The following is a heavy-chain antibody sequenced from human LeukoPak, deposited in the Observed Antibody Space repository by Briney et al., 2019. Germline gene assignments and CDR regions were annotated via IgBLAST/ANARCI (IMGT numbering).Heavy chain of an antibody. J-gene: IGHJ4*02. V-gene: IGHV3-21*01. Sequence: GGSLRLSCAASGFTFSSYSMNWVRQAPGKGLEWVSSISSSSSYIHYADSVKGRCTIPRDNAKNSLYLHMNSLRADDTAVYYCARVGMSAWPIDSWGQGTLVTVSS. D-gene: IGHD1-26*01. CDR1: GFTFSSYS. CDR2: ISSSSSYI. CDR3: ARVGMSAWPIDS.